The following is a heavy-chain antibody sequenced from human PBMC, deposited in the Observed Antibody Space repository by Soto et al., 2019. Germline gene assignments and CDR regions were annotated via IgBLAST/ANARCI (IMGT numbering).Heavy chain of an antibody. D-gene: IGHD3-22*01. CDR2: IYYSGST. CDR3: AGFSYDSSGYYHLAFDP. CDR1: GGSISSYY. Sequence: SETLSLTCTVSGGSISSYYWSWIRQPPGKGLEWIGYIYYSGSTNYNPSLKSRVPISVDTSKNQFSLKLSSVTAADTAVYYCAGFSYDSSGYYHLAFDPWGQGTLVT. V-gene: IGHV4-59*01. J-gene: IGHJ5*02.